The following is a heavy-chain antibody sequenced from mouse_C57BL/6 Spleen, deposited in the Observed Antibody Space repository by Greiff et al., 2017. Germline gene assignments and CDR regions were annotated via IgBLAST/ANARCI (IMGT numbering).Heavy chain of an antibody. D-gene: IGHD1-1*01. CDR2: ISYSGST. CDR3: ARSITTVVDWYFDV. Sequence: VQLKQSGPGLAKPSQTLSLTCSVTGYSITSDYWNWIRKFPGNKLEYMGYISYSGSTYYNPSHKSRISITRDTPKNQYYLQLNSVTTEDTATYYCARSITTVVDWYFDVWGTGTTVTVSS. J-gene: IGHJ1*03. CDR1: GYSITSDY. V-gene: IGHV3-8*01.